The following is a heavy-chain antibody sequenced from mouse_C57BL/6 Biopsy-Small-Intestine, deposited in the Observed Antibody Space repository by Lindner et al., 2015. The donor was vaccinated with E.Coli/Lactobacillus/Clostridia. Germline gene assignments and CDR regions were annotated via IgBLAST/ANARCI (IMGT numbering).Heavy chain of an antibody. Sequence: EVQLQESGGGLVQPKGSLKLSCAASGFSFNTYAMNWVRQAPGKGLEWAARIRSKSNNYATYYADSVKDRFTISRDDSESMLYLQMNNLKTEDTAMYYCVRMYYSNYDWYFDVWGTGTTVTVSS. CDR3: VRMYYSNYDWYFDV. D-gene: IGHD2-5*01. V-gene: IGHV10-1*01. J-gene: IGHJ1*03. CDR2: IRSKSNNYAT. CDR1: GFSFNTYA.